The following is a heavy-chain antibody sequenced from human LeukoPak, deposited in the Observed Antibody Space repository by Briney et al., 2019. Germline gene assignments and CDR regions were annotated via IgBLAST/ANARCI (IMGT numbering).Heavy chain of an antibody. J-gene: IGHJ4*02. CDR3: ARDMEQLTDFDY. CDR1: GYTFTSYG. D-gene: IGHD6-6*01. Sequence: ASVKVSCKASGYTFTSYGISWVRQAPGQGLEWMGWISAYNGNTNYAQKLQGRVTTTTDTSTSTAYMELRSLRSDDTAVYYCARDMEQLTDFDYWGQGTLVTVSS. CDR2: ISAYNGNT. V-gene: IGHV1-18*01.